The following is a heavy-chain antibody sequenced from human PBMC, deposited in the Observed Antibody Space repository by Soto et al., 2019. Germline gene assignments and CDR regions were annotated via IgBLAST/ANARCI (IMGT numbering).Heavy chain of an antibody. CDR3: ATLAAARRGLDV. CDR1: GFTFSIYG. CDR2: ISYDGMNE. Sequence: PGGSLRLSCAASGFTFSIYGIHWVRQAPGRGLEWVALISYDGMNEYYGDSVKGRFTISGDNSKNTLYLQMDSLRTEGTAVYYCATLAAARRGLDVWGQGTAVTVSS. J-gene: IGHJ6*02. D-gene: IGHD6-13*01. V-gene: IGHV3-30*03.